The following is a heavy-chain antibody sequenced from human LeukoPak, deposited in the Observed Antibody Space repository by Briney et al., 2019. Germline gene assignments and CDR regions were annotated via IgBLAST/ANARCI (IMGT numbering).Heavy chain of an antibody. CDR2: INWNGGST. CDR1: GFTFDDYG. D-gene: IGHD3-10*01. V-gene: IGHV3-20*04. CDR3: ARLLTLGSGARAPFDI. Sequence: PGGFLRLSCAASGFTFDDYGMSWVRQAPGKGLEWVSGINWNGGSTGYADSVKGRFTISRDNAKNSLYLQMNSLRAEDTALYYCARLLTLGSGARAPFDIWGQGTMVTVSS. J-gene: IGHJ3*02.